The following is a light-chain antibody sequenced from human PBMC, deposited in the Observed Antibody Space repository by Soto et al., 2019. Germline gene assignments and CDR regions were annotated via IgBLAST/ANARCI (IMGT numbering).Light chain of an antibody. V-gene: IGLV2-14*03. CDR1: SSDVGGYIY. J-gene: IGLJ1*01. CDR3: VSYTTSTSYV. Sequence: VLTQPASVSGSPGQSITISCTGTSSDVGGYIYVSWYQQHPGKAPKLMIYDVNNRPSGVSNRFSGSKSGNTASLTISGLQTEDEADYYCVSYTTSTSYVFGSGTKVTVL. CDR2: DVN.